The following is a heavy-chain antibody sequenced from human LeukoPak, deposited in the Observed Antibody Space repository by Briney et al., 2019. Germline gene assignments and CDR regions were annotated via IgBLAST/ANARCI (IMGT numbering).Heavy chain of an antibody. D-gene: IGHD6-13*01. V-gene: IGHV4-59*01. CDR1: GGSISSYY. CDR2: IYYSGST. CDR3: ARGGLSSSWSSYFDY. J-gene: IGHJ4*02. Sequence: PSETLSLTCTVSGGSISSYYWSWIRQPPGKGLEWIGYIYYSGSTNYNPSLKSRVTISVDTSKNQFSLRLSSVTAADTAVYYCARGGLSSSWSSYFDYWGQGTLVTVSS.